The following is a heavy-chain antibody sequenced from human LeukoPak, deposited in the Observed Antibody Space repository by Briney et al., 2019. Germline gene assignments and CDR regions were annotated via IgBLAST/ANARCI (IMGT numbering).Heavy chain of an antibody. CDR3: ARFFISDFDY. CDR2: IYHSGST. D-gene: IGHD3-10*01. CDR1: GYSISSGYY. Sequence: SETLSPTCTVSGYSISSGYYWGWIRQPPGKGLEWIGSIYHSGSTYYNPSPKSRVTISVDTSKNQFSLKLSSVTAADTAVYYCARFFISDFDYWGQGALVTVSS. J-gene: IGHJ4*02. V-gene: IGHV4-38-2*02.